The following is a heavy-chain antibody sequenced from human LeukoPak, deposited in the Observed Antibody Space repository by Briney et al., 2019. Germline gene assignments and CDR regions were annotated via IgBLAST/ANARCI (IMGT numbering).Heavy chain of an antibody. J-gene: IGHJ4*02. V-gene: IGHV1-8*01. Sequence: ASVKVSCKASVYTFTSYDINWVRQATGQGLEWMGWVNPNSGHTGYAQKFQGRVTMTRNTSITTAYMELSSLTSEDTAVYYCARGAPGSYCSGGSCPYFDYWGQGTLVSVPS. D-gene: IGHD2-15*01. CDR3: ARGAPGSYCSGGSCPYFDY. CDR1: VYTFTSYD. CDR2: VNPNSGHT.